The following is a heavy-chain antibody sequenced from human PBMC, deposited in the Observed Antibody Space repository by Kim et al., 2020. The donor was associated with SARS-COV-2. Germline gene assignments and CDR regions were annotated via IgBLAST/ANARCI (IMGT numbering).Heavy chain of an antibody. D-gene: IGHD3-10*01. Sequence: VDSVKGRFTISRDNAKNSLYLQRNSLRAEDTAVYYCARDKYFDSGSYYKFWGQGTLVTVSS. J-gene: IGHJ4*02. CDR3: ARDKYFDSGSYYKF. V-gene: IGHV3-7*01.